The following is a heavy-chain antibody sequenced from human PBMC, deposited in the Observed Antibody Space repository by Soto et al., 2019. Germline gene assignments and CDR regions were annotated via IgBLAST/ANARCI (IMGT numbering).Heavy chain of an antibody. V-gene: IGHV1-69*01. CDR1: GGTFSSYA. Sequence: QVQLVQSGAEVKKPGSSVKVSCKASGGTFSSYAISWVRQAPGQGLEWMGGIIPIFGTANYAQKFQGRVTITADESTSPAYMERSSLRSDDKAVYYCARGRPGPNMHTYYYYVMDVWGKWTTVTVSS. D-gene: IGHD2-2*01. CDR3: ARGRPGPNMHTYYYYVMDV. CDR2: IIPIFGTA. J-gene: IGHJ6*04.